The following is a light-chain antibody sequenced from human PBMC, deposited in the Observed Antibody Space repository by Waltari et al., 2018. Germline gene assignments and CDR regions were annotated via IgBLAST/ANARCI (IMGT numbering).Light chain of an antibody. V-gene: IGKV3-15*01. J-gene: IGKJ2*01. CDR2: GAS. Sequence: EILMKQSPATLSVSPGERVTLSCRASQSVGSNLAWYHQKPGQAPRLLIYGASTRATGIPASFSGSGSGTEFTLTISSLQSEDFAFYYCQQYNNWPYTFGQGTKLEIK. CDR3: QQYNNWPYT. CDR1: QSVGSN.